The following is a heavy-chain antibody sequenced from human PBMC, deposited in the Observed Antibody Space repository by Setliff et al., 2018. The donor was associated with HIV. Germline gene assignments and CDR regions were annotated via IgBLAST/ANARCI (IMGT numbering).Heavy chain of an antibody. CDR1: GGSVSSTSNY. Sequence: LSLTCSVSGGSVSSTSNYWGWIRQPPGKGLEWIGSIYYSGSTYYNPSLKSRVTISVDTSKNQFSLKLSSVTAADTAVYYCARGLVRMAPNMDVWGKGTTVTVSS. J-gene: IGHJ6*03. D-gene: IGHD2-8*01. CDR3: ARGLVRMAPNMDV. V-gene: IGHV4-39*01. CDR2: IYYSGST.